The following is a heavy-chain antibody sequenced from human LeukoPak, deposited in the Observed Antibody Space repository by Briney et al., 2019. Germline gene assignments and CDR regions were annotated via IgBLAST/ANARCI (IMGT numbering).Heavy chain of an antibody. J-gene: IGHJ4*02. V-gene: IGHV3-48*03. Sequence: PGGSLRLSCAASGFTFSSYEMNWVRQAPGKGLEWVSYISSSGSTIYYSDPVKGRFTISRDNAKNSLYLQMNSLRAEDTAVYYCARDDSSAGHGDHWGQGTLVTVSS. CDR1: GFTFSSYE. CDR3: ARDDSSAGHGDH. CDR2: ISSSGSTI. D-gene: IGHD6-19*01.